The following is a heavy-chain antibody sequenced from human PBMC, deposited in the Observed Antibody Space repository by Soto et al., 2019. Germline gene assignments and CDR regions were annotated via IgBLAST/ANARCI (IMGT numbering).Heavy chain of an antibody. Sequence: LRYAASGGNFRNYGMSWVRKATGKGLEWVADIKQDGSEKYYVDSVKGRFTISRDNAKNSLYLQMNSLRAEDTAVYYCARFYYDSSGYLPSPYYYYYGMDFWGQGTTDTVFS. CDR1: GGNFRNYG. CDR3: ARFYYDSSGYLPSPYYYYYGMDF. V-gene: IGHV3-7*01. D-gene: IGHD3-22*01. J-gene: IGHJ6*02. CDR2: IKQDGSEK.